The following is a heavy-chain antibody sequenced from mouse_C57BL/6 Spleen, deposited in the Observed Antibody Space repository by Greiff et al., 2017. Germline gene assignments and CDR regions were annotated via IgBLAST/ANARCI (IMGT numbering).Heavy chain of an antibody. Sequence: EVKVVESGEGLVKPGGSLKLSCAASGFTFSSYAMSWVRQTPEKRLEWVAYISSGGDYIYYADTVKGRFTISRDNARNTLYLQMSSLKSGDTAMYDCTSGGLLGHDWYFDVWGTGTTVTVSS. D-gene: IGHD4-1*01. CDR1: GFTFSSYA. V-gene: IGHV5-9-1*02. CDR2: ISSGGDYI. CDR3: TSGGLLGHDWYFDV. J-gene: IGHJ1*03.